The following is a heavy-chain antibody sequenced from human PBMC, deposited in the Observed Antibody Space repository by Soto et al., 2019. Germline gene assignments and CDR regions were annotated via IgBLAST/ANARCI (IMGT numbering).Heavy chain of an antibody. CDR2: INPNSGGT. V-gene: IGHV1-2*02. D-gene: IGHD3-22*01. Sequence: ASVKVSCKASGCTFTGYYMHWVRQAPGQGLEWMGWINPNSGGTNYAQKFQGRVTMTRDTSISTAYMELSRLRSDDTAVYYCARDHQDSSGYYYVGGDAFDIWGQGTMVTVSS. CDR1: GCTFTGYY. CDR3: ARDHQDSSGYYYVGGDAFDI. J-gene: IGHJ3*02.